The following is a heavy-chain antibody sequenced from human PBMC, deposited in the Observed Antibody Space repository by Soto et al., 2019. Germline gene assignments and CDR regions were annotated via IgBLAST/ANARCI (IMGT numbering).Heavy chain of an antibody. CDR3: VRESTPTRWFDP. Sequence: GASVKVSCKASGYTFTSYYIHWVRQAPGQGLEWMGVINPSGGSTSYAQNFQGRVTMTRDTSTSTVYMELSSLRSEDTAVYYCVRESTPTRWFDPRGQGTLVTGSS. CDR1: GYTFTSYY. J-gene: IGHJ5*02. V-gene: IGHV1-46*03. CDR2: INPSGGST. D-gene: IGHD2-2*01.